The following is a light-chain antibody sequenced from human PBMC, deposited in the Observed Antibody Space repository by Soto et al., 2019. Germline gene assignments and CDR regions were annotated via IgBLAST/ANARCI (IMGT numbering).Light chain of an antibody. CDR2: GAS. J-gene: IGKJ2*01. CDR3: QQSFNTPYT. V-gene: IGKV1-39*01. CDR1: QSVRSY. Sequence: DIQMTQSPSSLSASVGDRVTITCRASQSVRSYLNWYQQKPGKAPKVLMYGASTLQSGVSSRFSGSGSGTDFTLTISSLQPEDFATYYCQQSFNTPYTFGQGTKLEIK.